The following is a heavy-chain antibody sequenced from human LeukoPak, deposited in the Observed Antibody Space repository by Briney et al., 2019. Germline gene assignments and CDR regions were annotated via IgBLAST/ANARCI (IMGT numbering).Heavy chain of an antibody. V-gene: IGHV3-9*01. Sequence: GGSLRLSCAASGFTFDDYAMHWVRQAPGKGLEWVSGISWNSGSIGYADSVKGRFTISRDNAKNSLYLQMNSLRAEDTALYYCAKEGKRNYGSGSYGSAFDYWGQGTLVTVSS. CDR1: GFTFDDYA. D-gene: IGHD3-10*01. CDR3: AKEGKRNYGSGSYGSAFDY. CDR2: ISWNSGSI. J-gene: IGHJ4*02.